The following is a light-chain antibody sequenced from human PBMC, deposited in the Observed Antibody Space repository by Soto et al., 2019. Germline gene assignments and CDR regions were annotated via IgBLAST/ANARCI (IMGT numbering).Light chain of an antibody. V-gene: IGKV1-33*01. CDR1: QDIRNY. CDR3: QQYDNLPIT. J-gene: IGKJ5*01. CDR2: GAS. Sequence: DIQMTQSPSSLSASVGDRVTITCQASQDIRNYLNWYQQEPGKAPKLLIYGASNLETGVPSRFSGSRSGTDFTFTISSLQPEDIATYYCQQYDNLPITFGQGTRLEIK.